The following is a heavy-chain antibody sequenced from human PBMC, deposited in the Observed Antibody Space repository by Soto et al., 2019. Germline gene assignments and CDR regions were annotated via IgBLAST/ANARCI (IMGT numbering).Heavy chain of an antibody. CDR2: MNPNSGNT. Sequence: AASVKVSCKASGYTFTSYDINWVRQATGQGLEWMGWMNPNSGNTGYAQKFQGRVTMTRNTSISTAYMELSSLRSEDTAVYYCAREVAADGTFREDVFDIWGQGTLVTVSS. CDR3: AREVAADGTFREDVFDI. V-gene: IGHV1-8*01. J-gene: IGHJ3*02. D-gene: IGHD6-13*01. CDR1: GYTFTSYD.